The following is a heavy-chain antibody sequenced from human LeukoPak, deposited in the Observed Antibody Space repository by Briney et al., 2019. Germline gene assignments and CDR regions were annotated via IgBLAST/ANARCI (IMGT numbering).Heavy chain of an antibody. J-gene: IGHJ4*02. CDR3: AVTATPGHYFDY. CDR2: MYYSGTT. V-gene: IGHV4-39*01. Sequence: SETLSLTCTVSGGXISTNSYYWGWVRQPPGMGLEWIGSMYYSGTTYYNASLKSRVTISVDTSKNQFSLKLSSLTAADTAVYYCAVTATPGHYFDYWGQGSLVTVSS. CDR1: GGXISTNSYY. D-gene: IGHD2-15*01.